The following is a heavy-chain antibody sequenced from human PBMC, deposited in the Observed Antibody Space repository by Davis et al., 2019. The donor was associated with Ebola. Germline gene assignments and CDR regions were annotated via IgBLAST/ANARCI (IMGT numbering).Heavy chain of an antibody. Sequence: LRLSCTVSGGSISSGGYYWSWIRQHPGKGLEWIGYIYYSGSTYYNPSLKSRVTISVDTSKNQFFLKLSSVTAADTAVYYCARDRPYCSGGSCYYYYYGMDVWGQGTTVTVSS. D-gene: IGHD2-15*01. CDR1: GGSISSGGYY. CDR2: IYYSGST. V-gene: IGHV4-31*03. J-gene: IGHJ6*02. CDR3: ARDRPYCSGGSCYYYYYGMDV.